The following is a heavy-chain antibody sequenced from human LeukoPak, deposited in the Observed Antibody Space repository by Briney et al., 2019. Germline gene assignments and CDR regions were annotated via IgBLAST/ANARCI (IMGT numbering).Heavy chain of an antibody. V-gene: IGHV4-34*01. J-gene: IGHJ4*02. CDR1: GGSFSGYY. Sequence: SETLSLTCAVYGGSFSGYYWSWIRQPPGKGLEWIGEINHSGSTNYNPSLKSRVTISVDTSKNQFSLKLSSVTAADTAVYYCARGQVAARPNYWGQGTLVTISS. CDR2: INHSGST. D-gene: IGHD6-6*01. CDR3: ARGQVAARPNY.